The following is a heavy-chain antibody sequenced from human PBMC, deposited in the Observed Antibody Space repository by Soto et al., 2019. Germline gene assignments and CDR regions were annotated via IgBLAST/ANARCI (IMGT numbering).Heavy chain of an antibody. J-gene: IGHJ5*02. CDR3: ATITDYDILTGSPFNNWFDP. Sequence: ASVKVSCKASGYTFTSYDINWVRQATGQGLEWMGWMNPNSGNTGYAQKFQGRVTMTRNTSISTAYMELSSLRSEDTAVYYCATITDYDILTGSPFNNWFDPWGQGTLVTVSS. D-gene: IGHD3-9*01. V-gene: IGHV1-8*01. CDR1: GYTFTSYD. CDR2: MNPNSGNT.